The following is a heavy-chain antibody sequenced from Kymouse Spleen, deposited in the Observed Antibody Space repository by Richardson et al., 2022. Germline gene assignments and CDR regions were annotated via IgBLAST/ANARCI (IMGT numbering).Heavy chain of an antibody. CDR3: TRSGLREGYYGMDV. D-gene: IGHD3-16*02,IGHD3-3*01,IGHD3-9*01. V-gene: IGHV3-73*02. Sequence: EVQLVESGGGLVQPGGSLKLSCAASGFTFSGSAMHWVRQASGKGLEWVGRIRSKANSYATAYAASVKGRFTISRDDSKNTAYLQMNSLKTEDTAVYYCTRSGLREGYYGMDVWGQGTTVTVSS. J-gene: IGHJ6*02. CDR2: IRSKANSYAT. CDR1: GFTFSGSA.